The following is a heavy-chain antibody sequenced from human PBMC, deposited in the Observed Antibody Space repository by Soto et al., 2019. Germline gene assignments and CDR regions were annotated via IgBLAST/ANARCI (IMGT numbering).Heavy chain of an antibody. CDR2: ISAGGGGS. Sequence: GGSLRLSCAASGFTFSSQAMSWVRQAPGKGLEWVSVISAGGGGSYYADSVKGRFTISRDNSKNTRYLQMNSLRGEKTAVYYCAKDMGNYNILTDYYVRSQGSPGLYGMDVWGQGPTFTVAS. CDR1: GFTFSSQA. D-gene: IGHD3-9*01. V-gene: IGHV3-23*01. CDR3: AKDMGNYNILTDYYVRSQGSPGLYGMDV. J-gene: IGHJ6*02.